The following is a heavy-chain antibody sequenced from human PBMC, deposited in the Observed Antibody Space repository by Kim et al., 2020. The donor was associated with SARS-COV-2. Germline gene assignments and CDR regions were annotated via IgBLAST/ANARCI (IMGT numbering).Heavy chain of an antibody. Sequence: SRVTISVDTSKNQFSLKLSSVTAADTAAYYCARQFEVTTGDYYYYYGMDVWGQGTTVTVSS. D-gene: IGHD4-17*01. J-gene: IGHJ6*02. CDR3: ARQFEVTTGDYYYYYGMDV. V-gene: IGHV4-59*08.